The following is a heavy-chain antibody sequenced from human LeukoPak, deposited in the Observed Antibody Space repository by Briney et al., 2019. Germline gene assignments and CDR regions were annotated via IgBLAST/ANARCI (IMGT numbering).Heavy chain of an antibody. D-gene: IGHD3-22*01. CDR2: TYSGGST. Sequence: PGGSLRLSCAASGFTVSSNYMSWVRQAPGKGLEWVSVTYSGGSTYYADSVKGRFTISRDNSKNTLYLQMNSLRAEDTAVYYCARDAPSYYYDSSGTLDYWGQGTLVTVSS. CDR1: GFTVSSNY. V-gene: IGHV3-66*01. CDR3: ARDAPSYYYDSSGTLDY. J-gene: IGHJ4*02.